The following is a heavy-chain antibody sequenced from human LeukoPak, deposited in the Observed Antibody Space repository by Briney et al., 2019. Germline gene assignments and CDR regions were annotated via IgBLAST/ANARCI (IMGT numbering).Heavy chain of an antibody. CDR3: ARGPAAAAYNWFDP. V-gene: IGHV3-48*01. D-gene: IGHD6-13*01. CDR2: ISSSSSTI. J-gene: IGHJ5*02. Sequence: GGSLRLSCAASGFTFSSYSMNWVRQAPGKGLEWVSYISSSSSTIYYADSVKGRFTISRDNAKNSLYLQMNSLRAEDTAVYYCARGPAAAAYNWFDPWGQGTLVTVSS. CDR1: GFTFSSYS.